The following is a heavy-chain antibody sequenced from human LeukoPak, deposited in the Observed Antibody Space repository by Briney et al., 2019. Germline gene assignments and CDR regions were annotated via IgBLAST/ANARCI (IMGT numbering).Heavy chain of an antibody. V-gene: IGHV1-2*02. Sequence: ASVKVSCKASGYTFTGYYMHWVRQAPGQGLEWMGWINPNSGGTNYAQKFQGRVTMTRDTSISTGYMELSRLRSDDTAVYYCARVPPEYQLLMGPNWFDPWGQGTLVTVSS. J-gene: IGHJ5*02. CDR2: INPNSGGT. CDR3: ARVPPEYQLLMGPNWFDP. D-gene: IGHD2-2*01. CDR1: GYTFTGYY.